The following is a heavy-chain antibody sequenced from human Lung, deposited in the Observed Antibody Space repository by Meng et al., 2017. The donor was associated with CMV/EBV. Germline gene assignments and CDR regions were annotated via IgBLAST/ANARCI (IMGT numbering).Heavy chain of an antibody. Sequence: GGPLRLSVAASGFTFSSYRINWVRQAPGKGLEWVASISSTSAYIYYAESVEGRFIISRDNAKSSLYLTMDNLAVEDTAVYYCATGATLDYWGQGTLVTVSS. D-gene: IGHD3-10*01. CDR3: ATGATLDY. V-gene: IGHV3-21*01. CDR2: ISSTSAYI. CDR1: GFTFSSYR. J-gene: IGHJ4*02.